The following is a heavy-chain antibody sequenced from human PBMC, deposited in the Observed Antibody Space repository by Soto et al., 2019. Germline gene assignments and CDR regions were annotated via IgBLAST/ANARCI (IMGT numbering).Heavy chain of an antibody. CDR1: GFTFSSYG. CDR3: AKAAAAIPYYYGMDV. V-gene: IGHV3-30*18. J-gene: IGHJ6*02. CDR2: ISYDGSNK. D-gene: IGHD2-2*01. Sequence: QVQLVESGGGVVQPGRSLRLSCAASGFTFSSYGMHWVRQAPGKGLEWVAVISYDGSNKYYADSVKGRFTISRDNSKNPLYLQMNSLRAEATAVYYCAKAAAAIPYYYGMDVWGQGTTVTVSS.